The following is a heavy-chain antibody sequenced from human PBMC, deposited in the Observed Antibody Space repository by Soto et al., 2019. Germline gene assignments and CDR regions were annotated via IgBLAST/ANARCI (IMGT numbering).Heavy chain of an antibody. CDR3: VTYDFIWGSYRVRWAY. Sequence: EVQLAESGGGLVNPGGSLRLSCVASGFPFSYSWMSWVRQAPGKGLEWVARIKSETDGGTTDYAAHVEGRFTISRDDSKNTLNLQMNSLKTEDTAVYYCVTYDFIWGSYRVRWAYWGQGTLVTVSS. J-gene: IGHJ4*02. CDR1: GFPFSYSW. V-gene: IGHV3-15*01. CDR2: IKSETDGGTT. D-gene: IGHD3-16*02.